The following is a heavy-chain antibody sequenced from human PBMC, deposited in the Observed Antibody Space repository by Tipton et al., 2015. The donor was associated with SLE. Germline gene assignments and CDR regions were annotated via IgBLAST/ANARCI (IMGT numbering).Heavy chain of an antibody. Sequence: TLSLTCTVSGGSISSSSYYWGWIRQPPGKGLAWIASIYYRGSIYFNPSLKSRVTISIDTSKNQFSLKLSPVTAADTAVYYCARGGRFRKYGMDVWGQGTTVTVSS. CDR3: ARGGRFRKYGMDV. D-gene: IGHD3-3*01. J-gene: IGHJ6*02. CDR2: IYYRGSI. V-gene: IGHV4-39*07. CDR1: GGSISSSSYY.